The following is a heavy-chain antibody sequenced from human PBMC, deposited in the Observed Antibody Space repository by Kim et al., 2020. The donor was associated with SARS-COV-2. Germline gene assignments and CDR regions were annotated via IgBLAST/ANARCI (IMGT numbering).Heavy chain of an antibody. Sequence: KTKYTQKFHDRGPITRDTSANTAYMELISLTSEDTAVYYCARDMNPTVYDYWGQGTLVTVSS. CDR2: KT. CDR3: ARDMNPTVYDY. D-gene: IGHD4-4*01. V-gene: IGHV1-3*01. J-gene: IGHJ4*02.